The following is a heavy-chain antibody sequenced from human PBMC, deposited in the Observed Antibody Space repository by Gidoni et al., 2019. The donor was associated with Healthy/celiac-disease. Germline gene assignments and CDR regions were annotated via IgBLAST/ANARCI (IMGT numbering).Heavy chain of an antibody. D-gene: IGHD3-3*01. CDR1: GGPFSSYA. CDR3: AGRARTYDFWSGYAFDI. V-gene: IGHV1-69*06. Sequence: QVQLVQSGAEVKKPGSSVKVSCKASGGPFSSYAISWVRQAPGLGLEWMGGIIPIFGTANYAQKFQGRVTITADKSTSTAYMELSSLRSEDTAVYYCAGRARTYDFWSGYAFDIWGQGTMVTVSS. CDR2: IIPIFGTA. J-gene: IGHJ3*02.